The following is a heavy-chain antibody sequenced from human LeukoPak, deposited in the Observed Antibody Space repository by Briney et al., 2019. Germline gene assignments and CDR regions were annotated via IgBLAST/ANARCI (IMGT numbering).Heavy chain of an antibody. CDR2: ISSSSSYI. Sequence: GGSLRLSCAASGFTFSSYSMNWVRQAPGKGLEWVSSISSSSSYIYYADSVKGRFTISRDNAKNSLYLQMNSLRAEDTAVYYCARVTMVRGAYDAFDIWGQGTMVTVSS. J-gene: IGHJ3*02. CDR3: ARVTMVRGAYDAFDI. D-gene: IGHD3-10*01. V-gene: IGHV3-21*01. CDR1: GFTFSSYS.